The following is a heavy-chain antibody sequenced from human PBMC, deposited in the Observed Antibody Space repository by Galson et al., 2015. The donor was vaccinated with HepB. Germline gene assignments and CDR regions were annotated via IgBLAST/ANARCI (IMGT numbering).Heavy chain of an antibody. CDR2: IGIGSSFYT. CDR3: ARDGGFDGDGYYYYYYGVDV. V-gene: IGHV3-11*05. D-gene: IGHD5-18*01. CDR1: GFTFSDYY. J-gene: IGHJ6*02. Sequence: SLRLSCAASGFTFSDYYMSWIRQAPGKGLEWVSYIGIGSSFYTNYADSVKGRFTISRDNAKNSLYLQMNNLRAEDTAVYYCARDGGFDGDGYYYYYYGVDVRGQGTTVTVSS.